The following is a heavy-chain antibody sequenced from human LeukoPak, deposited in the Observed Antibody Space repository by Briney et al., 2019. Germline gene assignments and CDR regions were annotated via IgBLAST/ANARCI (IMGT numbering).Heavy chain of an antibody. CDR3: AREARLRGIAAAGPRWFDP. Sequence: GGSLRLSCAASGFTFSSYWMHWVRQAPGKGLVWVSRINSDGSSTSYVDSVKGRFTISRDNSKNTLYLQMNSLRAEDTAVYYCAREARLRGIAAAGPRWFDPWGQGTLVTVSS. V-gene: IGHV3-74*01. D-gene: IGHD6-13*01. J-gene: IGHJ5*02. CDR1: GFTFSSYW. CDR2: INSDGSST.